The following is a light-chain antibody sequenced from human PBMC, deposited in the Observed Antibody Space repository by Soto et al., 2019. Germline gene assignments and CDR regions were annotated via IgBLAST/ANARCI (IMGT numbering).Light chain of an antibody. CDR3: QQYNSYWT. V-gene: IGKV1-5*03. Sequence: DIQMTQSPSTLSASVGDRVTITCRASQSISSWLAWYQQKPGKAPKLLIYKASSLESGVPSRFIGSGSGKEFTLTISSLQPDDFATYYCQQYNSYWTFGQGTKVEIK. J-gene: IGKJ1*01. CDR1: QSISSW. CDR2: KAS.